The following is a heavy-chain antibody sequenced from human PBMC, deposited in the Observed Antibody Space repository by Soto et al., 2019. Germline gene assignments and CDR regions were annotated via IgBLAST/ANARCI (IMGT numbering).Heavy chain of an antibody. Sequence: SETLSLTCTVSGGSISSSSYYWGWIRQPPGKGLEWIGSIYYSGSTYYNPSLKSRVTISVDTSKNQFSLKLSSVTAADTAVYYCARNTHRYGDVLDYWGQGTLVTVSS. CDR2: IYYSGST. CDR1: GGSISSSSYY. CDR3: ARNTHRYGDVLDY. J-gene: IGHJ4*02. V-gene: IGHV4-39*01. D-gene: IGHD4-17*01.